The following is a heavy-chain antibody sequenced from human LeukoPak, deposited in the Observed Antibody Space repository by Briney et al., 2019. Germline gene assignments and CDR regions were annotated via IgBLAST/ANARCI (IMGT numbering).Heavy chain of an antibody. J-gene: IGHJ6*04. CDR3: ASRSGYSSDDGMDV. Sequence: GGSLRLSCAASGFTFSSYWMHWVRQAPGKGLVWVSRISSDGSSTSYADSVKGRFTISRDNAKNTLYLQMNSLRAEDTAVYYCASRSGYSSDDGMDVWGKGTTVTVSS. V-gene: IGHV3-74*01. CDR2: ISSDGSST. CDR1: GFTFSSYW. D-gene: IGHD6-19*01.